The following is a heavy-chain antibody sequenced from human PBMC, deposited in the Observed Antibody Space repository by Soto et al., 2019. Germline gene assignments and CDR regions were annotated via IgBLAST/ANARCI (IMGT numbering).Heavy chain of an antibody. CDR2: IYYSGST. CDR1: GGSISSYY. Sequence: PSETLSLTCTVSGGSISSYYWSWIRQPPGKGLEWIGYIYYSGSTNYNPSLKSRVTISGDTSKNQFSLKLSSVTAADTAVYYCARGRANFDWSAFDWYFDLWGRGTLVTVSS. CDR3: ARGRANFDWSAFDWYFDL. J-gene: IGHJ2*01. D-gene: IGHD3-9*01. V-gene: IGHV4-59*01.